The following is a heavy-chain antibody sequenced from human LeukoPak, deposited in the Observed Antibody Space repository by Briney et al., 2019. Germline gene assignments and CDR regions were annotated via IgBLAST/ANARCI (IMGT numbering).Heavy chain of an antibody. CDR3: AKRGVVIRVILVGFHKEAYYFDS. Sequence: GGSLRLSCAVSGITLSNYGKSWVRQAPGKGLEWVAGISDCGGRTNYADSVKGRFTISRDNPKNTLYLQMNSLRAEDTAVYFCAKRGVVIRVILVGFHKEAYYFDSWGQGALVTVSS. D-gene: IGHD3-22*01. CDR2: ISDCGGRT. J-gene: IGHJ4*02. V-gene: IGHV3-23*01. CDR1: GITLSNYG.